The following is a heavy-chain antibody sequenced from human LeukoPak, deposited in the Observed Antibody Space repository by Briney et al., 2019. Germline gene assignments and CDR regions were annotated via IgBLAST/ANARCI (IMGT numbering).Heavy chain of an antibody. Sequence: GASVKVSCKASGYTFTNYYMHWVRQAPGQGLEWMGWINPNSGGTNYAQKFQGRVTMTRDTSISTAYMELSRLRSDDTAVYYCARDRSGLRSSSNDYWGQGTLVTVSS. CDR3: ARDRSGLRSSSNDY. V-gene: IGHV1-2*02. D-gene: IGHD5-12*01. CDR2: INPNSGGT. J-gene: IGHJ4*02. CDR1: GYTFTNYY.